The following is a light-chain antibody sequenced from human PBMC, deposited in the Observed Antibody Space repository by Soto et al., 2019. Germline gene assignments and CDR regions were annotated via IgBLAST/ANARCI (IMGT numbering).Light chain of an antibody. CDR3: QVWDSSSDQWV. Sequence: SYELTQPPTVSVAPGQTARITCGGNHLGSKNVHWYQQMPGQAPVLVIFYNTERPSGIPERLSGSTSGNTATLTISRVEAGDEADYFCQVWDSSSDQWVFGGGTKLTVL. J-gene: IGLJ3*02. V-gene: IGLV3-21*01. CDR1: HLGSKN. CDR2: YNT.